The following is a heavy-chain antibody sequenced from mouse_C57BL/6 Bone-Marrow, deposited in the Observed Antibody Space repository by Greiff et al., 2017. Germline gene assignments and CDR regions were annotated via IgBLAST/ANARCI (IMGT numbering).Heavy chain of an antibody. CDR2: ISSGSSTI. J-gene: IGHJ1*03. CDR3: AKEGLFYYGSSWYFDV. CDR1: GFTFSDYG. V-gene: IGHV5-17*01. D-gene: IGHD1-1*01. Sequence: DVQLVESGGGLVKPGGSLKLSCAASGFTFSDYGMHWVRQAPEKGLEWVAYISSGSSTIYYADKVKGRYPISRDNAKNTLFLQMSSLRSVVTAMYYCAKEGLFYYGSSWYFDVWGTGTTVTVSS.